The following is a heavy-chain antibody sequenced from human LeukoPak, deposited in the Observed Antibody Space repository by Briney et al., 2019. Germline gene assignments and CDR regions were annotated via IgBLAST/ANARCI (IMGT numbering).Heavy chain of an antibody. V-gene: IGHV3-66*01. CDR1: GFTVSSNY. Sequence: SGGSLRLSCAASGFTVSSNYMSWVRQAPGKGLEWISVIYSGGTTYYADSVKGRFTISRDNSKNTLYLQMNSLRAEDTAVYYCARGGGQQLVPNYYYYYAMDVWGQGTTVTVS. J-gene: IGHJ6*02. CDR2: IYSGGTT. CDR3: ARGGGQQLVPNYYYYYAMDV. D-gene: IGHD6-13*01.